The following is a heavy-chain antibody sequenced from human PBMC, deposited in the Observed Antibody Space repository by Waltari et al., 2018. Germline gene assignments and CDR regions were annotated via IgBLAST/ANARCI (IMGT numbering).Heavy chain of an antibody. Sequence: QVQLEQSGAEVKKPGASMKVSCKVSGYALSELSMHWVRQAPGEGLEWMGGFNPEDGEIIYAQKFRGRVTMTRDTSTSTVYMELSSLRSEDTAVYYCASSVVQGVLYLDYWGQGTLVTVSS. CDR3: ASSVVQGVLYLDY. D-gene: IGHD3-10*01. CDR1: GYALSELS. CDR2: FNPEDGEI. V-gene: IGHV1-24*01. J-gene: IGHJ4*02.